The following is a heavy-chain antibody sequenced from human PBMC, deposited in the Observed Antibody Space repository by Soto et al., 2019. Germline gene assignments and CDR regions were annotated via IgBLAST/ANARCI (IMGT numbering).Heavy chain of an antibody. CDR3: GKEMIASTLADFFDY. CDR1: GFTFSNYG. D-gene: IGHD2-21*01. J-gene: IGHJ4*02. Sequence: EVQLLESGGGLIQPGGSLRLSCEASGFTFSNYGMTWVRLAPGKGLEWVSTISGSGGRTFYADPVKGRFTISRDNSKKTPEPQMKGPGAEDTAVYYCGKEMIASTLADFFDYWGQGTLVTVSS. CDR2: ISGSGGRT. V-gene: IGHV3-23*01.